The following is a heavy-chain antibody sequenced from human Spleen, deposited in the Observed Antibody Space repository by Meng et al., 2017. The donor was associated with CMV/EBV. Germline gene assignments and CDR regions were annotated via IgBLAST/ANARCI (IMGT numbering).Heavy chain of an antibody. Sequence: ASVKVSCKTSGYTFSNYDINWVRQAPGQGLEWMGWINPNSGGTNYAQKFQGRVTMTRDTSISTAHMELRRLRIDDTAVYYCARGRGGSSSALLGYWGQGTLVTVSS. J-gene: IGHJ4*02. V-gene: IGHV1-2*02. D-gene: IGHD6-6*01. CDR3: ARGRGGSSSALLGY. CDR1: GYTFSNYD. CDR2: INPNSGGT.